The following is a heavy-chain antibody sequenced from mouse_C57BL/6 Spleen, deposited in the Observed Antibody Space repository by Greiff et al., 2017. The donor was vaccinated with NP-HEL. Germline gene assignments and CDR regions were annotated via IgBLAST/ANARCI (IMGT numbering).Heavy chain of an antibody. CDR1: GYTFTNYW. CDR2: IYPGGGYT. CDR3: ARGDYGGDYYAMDY. Sequence: VQLVESGAELVRPGTSVKMSCKASGYTFTNYWIGWAKQRPGHGLEWIGDIYPGGGYTNYNEKFKGKATLTADKSSSTAYMQFSSLTSEDSAIYYCARGDYGGDYYAMDYWGQGTSVTVSS. J-gene: IGHJ4*01. V-gene: IGHV1-63*01. D-gene: IGHD2-4*01.